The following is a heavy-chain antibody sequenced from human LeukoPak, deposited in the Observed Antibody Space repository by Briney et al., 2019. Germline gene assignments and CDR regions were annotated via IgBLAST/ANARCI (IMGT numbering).Heavy chain of an antibody. V-gene: IGHV1-69*05. CDR1: GATFSSYA. Sequence: ASVKVSCKATGATFSSYAISWVRQAPGQWLEWMGRIIPIFGTANYAQKFQGRVTITTDESTSTAYMELSSLRSEDTAVYYCARGPPGYWFHPWGQGTLVTVSS. D-gene: IGHD3-10*01. J-gene: IGHJ5*02. CDR2: IIPIFGTA. CDR3: ARGPPGYWFHP.